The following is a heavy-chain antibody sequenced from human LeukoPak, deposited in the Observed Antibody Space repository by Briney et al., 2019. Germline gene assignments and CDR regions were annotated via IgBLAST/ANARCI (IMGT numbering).Heavy chain of an antibody. Sequence: NTSETLSLTCTVSGGSISSYYWSWIRQPAGKGLEWIGRIYTSGSTNYNPSLKSRVTMSVDTSKNQFSLKLSSVTAADTAVYYCAVLGELDDAFDIWGQGTMVTVSS. CDR3: AVLGELDDAFDI. J-gene: IGHJ3*02. D-gene: IGHD3-10*01. V-gene: IGHV4-4*07. CDR2: IYTSGST. CDR1: GGSISSYY.